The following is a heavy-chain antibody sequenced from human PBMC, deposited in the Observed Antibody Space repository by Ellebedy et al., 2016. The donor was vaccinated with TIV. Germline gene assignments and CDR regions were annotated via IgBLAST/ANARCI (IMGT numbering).Heavy chain of an antibody. D-gene: IGHD3-9*01. V-gene: IGHV3-7*01. CDR1: GFTLNNYW. CDR3: AKEAYDILTGSLMYNMEV. Sequence: GESLKISCTASGFTLNNYWMTWVRQAPGKGLEWVANINEDGTKKHYVDSVRGRFTISRDYVGNSLFLQMNSLRTEDTAVYYCAKEAYDILTGSLMYNMEVWGQGTTGTVS. J-gene: IGHJ6*02. CDR2: INEDGTKK.